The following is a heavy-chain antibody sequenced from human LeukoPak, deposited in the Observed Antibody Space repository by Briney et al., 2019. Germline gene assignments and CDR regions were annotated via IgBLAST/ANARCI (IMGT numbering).Heavy chain of an antibody. V-gene: IGHV3-15*01. J-gene: IGHJ4*02. Sequence: GGSLRLSCAASGFIFSNYWMTWVRQAPGKGLEWVGRIKSKTDGGTTDYAAPVKGRFTISRDDSKNTLCLQMNSLKTEDTAVYYCTWGSSGWYRGGLGYWGQGTLVTVSS. CDR2: IKSKTDGGTT. CDR3: TWGSSGWYRGGLGY. D-gene: IGHD6-19*01. CDR1: GFIFSNYW.